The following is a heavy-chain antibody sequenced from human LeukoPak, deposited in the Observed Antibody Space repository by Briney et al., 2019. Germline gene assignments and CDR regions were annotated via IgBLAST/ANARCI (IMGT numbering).Heavy chain of an antibody. D-gene: IGHD3-22*01. CDR1: GGSITSTIYY. CDR2: NSYSGSI. CDR3: ARLGDSSGYHPYGSDF. Sequence: SETLSLTCKVSGGSITSTIYYWGWIRQPPGTGLEWIGCNSYSGSIHYSPSLKSRVTVSLDTSKNQFSLKLSSVTAADTAVYYCARLGDSSGYHPYGSDFWGQGTVVTVSS. V-gene: IGHV4-39*01. J-gene: IGHJ3*01.